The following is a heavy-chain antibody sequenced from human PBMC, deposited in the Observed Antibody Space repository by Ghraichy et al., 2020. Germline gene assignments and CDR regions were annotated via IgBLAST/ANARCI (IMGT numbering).Heavy chain of an antibody. Sequence: GGSLRLSCAASGFTFNNYWMSWVRQAPGKGLEWVVNIKQDGSDKYYADSVKGRFTISRDNAKNSLYLQMNSLRAEDTAVYYCARDQSARGSDYWGQGTLVTVSS. D-gene: IGHD6-6*01. CDR2: IKQDGSDK. J-gene: IGHJ4*02. V-gene: IGHV3-7*01. CDR1: GFTFNNYW. CDR3: ARDQSARGSDY.